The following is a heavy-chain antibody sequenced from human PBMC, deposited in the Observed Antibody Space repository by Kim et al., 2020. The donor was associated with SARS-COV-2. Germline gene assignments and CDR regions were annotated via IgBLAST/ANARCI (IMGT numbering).Heavy chain of an antibody. CDR3: ARNKILDS. CDR2: GTTT. J-gene: IGHJ5*01. D-gene: IGHD2-15*01. V-gene: IGHV3-11*04. Sequence: GTTTYNADSVECRFTSSRDNAKNSLSLQMNSLRVEDTAVYYCARNKILDSWGQGTLVTVSS.